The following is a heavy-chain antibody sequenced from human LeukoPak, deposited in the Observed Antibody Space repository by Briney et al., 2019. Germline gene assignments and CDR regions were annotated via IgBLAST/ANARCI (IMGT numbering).Heavy chain of an antibody. J-gene: IGHJ4*02. V-gene: IGHV1-69*04. CDR1: GGTFSSYA. Sequence: GASVKVSCKASGGTFSSYAISWVRQAPGQGLEWMGRINPILGIANYAQKFQGRVTITADKSTSTAYMELSSLRSEDTAVYYCATDSNIAAAGTRDYWGQGTLVTVSS. D-gene: IGHD6-13*01. CDR3: ATDSNIAAAGTRDY. CDR2: INPILGIA.